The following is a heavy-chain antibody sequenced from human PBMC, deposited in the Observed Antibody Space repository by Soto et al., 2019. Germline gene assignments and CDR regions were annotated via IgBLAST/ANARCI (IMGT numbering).Heavy chain of an antibody. J-gene: IGHJ6*02. CDR3: AKDFVGYCSGGSCYYYYGMDV. CDR1: GFTFSSYG. V-gene: IGHV3-30*18. D-gene: IGHD2-15*01. Sequence: GGSLRLSCAASGFTFSSYGMHWVRQAPGKGLEWVAVISYGGSNKYYADSVKGRFTISRDNSKNTLYLQMNSLRAEDTAVYYCAKDFVGYCSGGSCYYYYGMDVWGQGTKVTVS. CDR2: ISYGGSNK.